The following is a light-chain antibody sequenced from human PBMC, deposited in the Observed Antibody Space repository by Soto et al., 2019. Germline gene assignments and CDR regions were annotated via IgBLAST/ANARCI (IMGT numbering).Light chain of an antibody. CDR2: EGT. Sequence: QSALTQPASVSGSPGQSITISCTGTSSDVGSYNLVAWYQQHPNKAPKLMIYEGTKRPSGVSNRFSGPKSGNTASLTISGLQAEDEADYYCCSYAGSSTHVVFGGGTQLTVL. CDR3: CSYAGSSTHVV. V-gene: IGLV2-23*01. CDR1: SSDVGSYNL. J-gene: IGLJ2*01.